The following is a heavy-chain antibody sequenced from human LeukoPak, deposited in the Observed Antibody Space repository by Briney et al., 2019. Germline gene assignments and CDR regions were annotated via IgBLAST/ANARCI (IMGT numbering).Heavy chain of an antibody. D-gene: IGHD3-16*01. CDR3: AQRGGLDY. CDR1: GFIFSNDA. Sequence: PGGSLRLSCAASGFIFSNDAMHWVRQAPGKGLEWVAVILYDGSNQYYAESVKGRFTISRDNSKNTLYLQMNSLRAEDTAVYYCAQRGGLDYWGQGTLVTVSS. CDR2: ILYDGSNQ. V-gene: IGHV3-30*19. J-gene: IGHJ4*02.